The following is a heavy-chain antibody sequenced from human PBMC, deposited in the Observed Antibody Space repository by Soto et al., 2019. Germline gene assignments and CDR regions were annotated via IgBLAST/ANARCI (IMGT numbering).Heavy chain of an antibody. CDR1: GFNFSVSG. D-gene: IGHD6-13*01. V-gene: IGHV3-73*01. CDR3: TRTGLTSSNWFPWFDP. Sequence: GGSLRLSCAASGFNFSVSGVHWVRQVSGKGLEWVGRIRSKSNNYATVYAASVKGRFTISRDDSKNTAYLQMSSLKTEDTAVYYCTRTGLTSSNWFPWFDPWGQGTLVTVSS. J-gene: IGHJ5*02. CDR2: IRSKSNNYAT.